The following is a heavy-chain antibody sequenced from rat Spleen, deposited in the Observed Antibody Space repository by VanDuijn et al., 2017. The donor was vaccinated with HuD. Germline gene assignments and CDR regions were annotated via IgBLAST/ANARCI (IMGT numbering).Heavy chain of an antibody. CDR1: GYSITSSYR. CDR3: ARSEESTYISFDY. J-gene: IGHJ2*01. D-gene: IGHD2-6*01. Sequence: EVQLQESGPGLVKPSQSLSLTCSVTGYSITSSYRWNWIRKFPGNKLEWMGYINSAGSTNYNPSLRSRISITSDTSKNQFFLQVNSVTTEDTATYYCARSEESTYISFDYWGQGVMVTVSS. CDR2: INSAGST. V-gene: IGHV3-3*01.